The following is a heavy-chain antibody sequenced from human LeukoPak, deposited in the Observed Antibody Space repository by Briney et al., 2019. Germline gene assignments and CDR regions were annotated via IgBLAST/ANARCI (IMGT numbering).Heavy chain of an antibody. J-gene: IGHJ4*02. D-gene: IGHD6-19*01. V-gene: IGHV1-18*01. CDR1: GYTFTSYG. CDR2: ISAYNGNT. Sequence: ASVNVSCKASGYTFTSYGISWVRQAPGQGLEWMGWISAYNGNTNYAQKLQGRVTMTTDTSTSTAYMELRSLRSDDTAVYYCAADEEIAVAGSAGYWGQGTLVTVSS. CDR3: AADEEIAVAGSAGY.